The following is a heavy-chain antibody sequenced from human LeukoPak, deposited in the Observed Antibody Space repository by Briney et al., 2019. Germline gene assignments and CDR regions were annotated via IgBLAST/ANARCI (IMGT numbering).Heavy chain of an antibody. CDR2: IYYSGNT. D-gene: IGHD3-10*01. CDR3: AAATQWFGELRSYYFDY. Sequence: PETLSPTCSVSGGSMNRYEWSWIRQPPGKGLEWIGEIYYSGNTNYNPSLKSRVIISVDKSKNKFSLNMSSVTAADPAVYYCAAATQWFGELRSYYFDYWGQGTLVTVSS. J-gene: IGHJ4*02. V-gene: IGHV4-59*01. CDR1: GGSMNRYE.